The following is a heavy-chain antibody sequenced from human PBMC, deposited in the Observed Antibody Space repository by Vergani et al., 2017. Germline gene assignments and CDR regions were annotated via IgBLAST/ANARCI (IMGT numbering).Heavy chain of an antibody. CDR3: ATLPLRTQPQVTS. V-gene: IGHV3-72*01. D-gene: IGHD6-13*01. CDR2: SRNKARSDTT. CDR1: GFTLSDHV. J-gene: IGHJ5*02. Sequence: EVQLVESGGGLVQPGGSLRLSCAASGFTLSDHVMDWVRQGPGKGLEWVGRSRNKARSDTTEYSASVKGRFTISRDDSRNSLYLQMNSLKTEDTAVYYCATLPLRTQPQVTSWGQGTLVTVSS.